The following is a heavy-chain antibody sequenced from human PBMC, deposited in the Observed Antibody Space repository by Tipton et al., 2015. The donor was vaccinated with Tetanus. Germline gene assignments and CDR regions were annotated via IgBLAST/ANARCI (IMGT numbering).Heavy chain of an antibody. V-gene: IGHV4-4*02. D-gene: IGHD1-1*01. CDR2: ISHNGNT. J-gene: IGHJ4*02. CDR3: ARANNEFPKKGPFDY. Sequence: TLSLTCAVSGGSISSNYWWSWVRQSPGTGLEWIGEISHNGNTNYNPSLKSRVTISVDKSKNQFSLRLGSVTAADTAMYYCARANNEFPKKGPFDYWGQGALVIVSS. CDR1: GGSISSNYW.